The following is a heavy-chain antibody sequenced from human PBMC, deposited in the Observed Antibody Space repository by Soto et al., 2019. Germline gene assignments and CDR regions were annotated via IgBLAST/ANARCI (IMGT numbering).Heavy chain of an antibody. CDR1: GFTFSSYA. D-gene: IGHD4-4*01. J-gene: IGHJ6*02. CDR2: ISGSGGST. V-gene: IGHV3-23*01. Sequence: GGSLRLSCAASGFTFSSYAMSWVRQAPGKGLEWVSAISGSGGSTYYADSVKGRFTISRDNSKNTLYLQMNSLRDEDTAVYYCTTDLQNLYYYYGMDVWGQGTTVTVS. CDR3: TTDLQNLYYYYGMDV.